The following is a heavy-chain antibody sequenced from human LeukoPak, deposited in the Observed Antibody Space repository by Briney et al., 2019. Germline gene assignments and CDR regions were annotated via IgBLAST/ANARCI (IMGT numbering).Heavy chain of an antibody. CDR2: IYYSGST. D-gene: IGHD2-2*01. Sequence: PSETLSLTCTVSGGSISSSSYYWGWIRQPPGKGLEWIGSIYYSGSTYYNPSLKSRVTISVDTSKNQFSLKLSSVTAADTAVYYCARYVKSTSTPYYYDYYMDVWGKGTTVTVSS. CDR1: GGSISSSSYY. V-gene: IGHV4-39*01. CDR3: ARYVKSTSTPYYYDYYMDV. J-gene: IGHJ6*03.